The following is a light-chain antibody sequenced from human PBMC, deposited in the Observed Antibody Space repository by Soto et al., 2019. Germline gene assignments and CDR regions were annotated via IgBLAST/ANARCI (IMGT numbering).Light chain of an antibody. CDR1: QSVSGC. V-gene: IGKV3-11*01. J-gene: IGKJ4*01. CDR2: DTS. Sequence: EIVLTQSPATLSLSPGERATLSCRASQSVSGCLAWYQQKPGQAPRVLIYDTSDRATGIPARFSGSGSGTDFTLTISSLEPEDFAVYYCQQRCNWPPVTFGGGTKVEIK. CDR3: QQRCNWPPVT.